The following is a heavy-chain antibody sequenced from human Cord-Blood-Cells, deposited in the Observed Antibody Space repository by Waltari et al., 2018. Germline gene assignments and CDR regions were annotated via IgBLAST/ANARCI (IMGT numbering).Heavy chain of an antibody. Sequence: QVQLVESGGGVVQPGRSLRLSCAASGFTFSSYAMHGVRQAPGKGLEWVAVISYDGSNKYYADSVKGRFTISRDNSKNTLYLQMNSLRAEDTAVYYCAREVELVVDYWGQGTLVTVSS. V-gene: IGHV3-30*04. CDR1: GFTFSSYA. CDR2: ISYDGSNK. D-gene: IGHD1-7*01. J-gene: IGHJ4*02. CDR3: AREVELVVDY.